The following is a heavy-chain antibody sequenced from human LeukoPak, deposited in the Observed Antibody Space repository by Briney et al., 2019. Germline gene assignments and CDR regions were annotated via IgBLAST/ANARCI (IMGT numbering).Heavy chain of an antibody. CDR1: GGSISSSSYY. Sequence: PSETLSLTCTVSGGSISSSSYYWGWIRQPPGKGLEWIGSIYYSGSTYYNPSLKSRVTISVDTSKNQFSLKLSSVTAADTAVYYCARASIVVVVAATHPDAFDIWGQGTMVTVSS. D-gene: IGHD2-15*01. CDR2: IYYSGST. J-gene: IGHJ3*02. CDR3: ARASIVVVVAATHPDAFDI. V-gene: IGHV4-39*07.